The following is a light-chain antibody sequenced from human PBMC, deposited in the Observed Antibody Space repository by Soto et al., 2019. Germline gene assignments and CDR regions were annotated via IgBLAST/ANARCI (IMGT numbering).Light chain of an antibody. J-gene: IGKJ2*01. CDR3: QQYGSSPKT. CDR1: QSVSSSY. V-gene: IGKV3-20*01. Sequence: ELVLTQSPDTLSLSPGERATLSCRTSQSVSSSYLAWYQQKPGQAPRLLIYGASSRATGIPDRFSGSGSGTDFTITISRLEPEDFAVYYCQQYGSSPKTFGQGTKLEIK. CDR2: GAS.